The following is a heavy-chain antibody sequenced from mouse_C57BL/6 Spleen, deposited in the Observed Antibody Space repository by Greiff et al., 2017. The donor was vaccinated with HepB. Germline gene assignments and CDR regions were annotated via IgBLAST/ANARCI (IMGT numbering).Heavy chain of an antibody. Sequence: EVMLVESGGGLVQPGGSLKLSCAASGFTFSDYGMAWVRQAPRKGPEWVAFISNLAYSIYYADTVTGRFTISRENAKNTLYLEMSSLRSEDTAMYYCARHHSNYLLAMDYWGQGTSVTVSS. CDR3: ARHHSNYLLAMDY. CDR1: GFTFSDYG. V-gene: IGHV5-15*01. D-gene: IGHD2-5*01. CDR2: ISNLAYSI. J-gene: IGHJ4*01.